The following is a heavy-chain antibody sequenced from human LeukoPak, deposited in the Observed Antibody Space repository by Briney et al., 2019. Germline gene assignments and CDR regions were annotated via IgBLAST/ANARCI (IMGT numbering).Heavy chain of an antibody. V-gene: IGHV3-30*02. Sequence: PGGSLRLSCAASGFTFSSYGMHWVRQAPGKGLEWVAFIRYDGSNKYYADSVKGRFTISRDNSKNTLYLQMNSLRAEDTAVYYCAKIWGWKLLSGYYYMDVWGKGTTVTVSS. CDR1: GFTFSSYG. CDR2: IRYDGSNK. J-gene: IGHJ6*03. D-gene: IGHD2-15*01. CDR3: AKIWGWKLLSGYYYMDV.